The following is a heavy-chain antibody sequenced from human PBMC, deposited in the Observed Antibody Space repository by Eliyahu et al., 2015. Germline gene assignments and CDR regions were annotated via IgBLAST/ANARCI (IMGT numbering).Heavy chain of an antibody. Sequence: QITLKESGPTLVKPTQTLTLTCTFXGFSLSTSGVGVGWIRQPPGKALEWLALIYWDDDKRYSPSLKSRLTITKDTSKNQVVLTMTNMDPVDTATYYCAHSPPCYSNHVYYYYYYMDVWGKGTTVTVSS. CDR1: GFSLSTSGVG. V-gene: IGHV2-5*02. CDR2: IYWDDDK. CDR3: AHSPPCYSNHVYYYYYYMDV. D-gene: IGHD4-11*01. J-gene: IGHJ6*03.